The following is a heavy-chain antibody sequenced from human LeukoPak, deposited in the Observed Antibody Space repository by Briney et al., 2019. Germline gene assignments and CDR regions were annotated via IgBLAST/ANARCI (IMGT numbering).Heavy chain of an antibody. V-gene: IGHV4-34*01. D-gene: IGHD4-17*01. CDR1: GGSFSGYY. CDR3: ARDEYGYGSRTHPYFFDY. J-gene: IGHJ4*02. CDR2: IYYSGST. Sequence: SETLSLTCAVYGGSFSGYYWSWIRQPPGKGLEWIGSIYYSGSTYYNPSLKSRVTISVDTSKNQFSLKLSSVTAADTALYYCARDEYGYGSRTHPYFFDYWGQGTLVTVSS.